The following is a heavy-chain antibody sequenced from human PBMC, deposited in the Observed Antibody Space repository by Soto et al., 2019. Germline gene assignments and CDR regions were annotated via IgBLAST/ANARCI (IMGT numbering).Heavy chain of an antibody. CDR1: GGTFSSYA. Sequence: SVKVSCKXSGGTFSSYAISWVRQAPGQGLEWMGGIIPIFGTANYAQKFQGRVTITADESTSTAYMELSSLRSEDTAVYYCASRAGYCSSTSCYMYYYYGMDVWGQGTTVTVSS. D-gene: IGHD2-2*02. J-gene: IGHJ6*02. CDR3: ASRAGYCSSTSCYMYYYYGMDV. CDR2: IIPIFGTA. V-gene: IGHV1-69*13.